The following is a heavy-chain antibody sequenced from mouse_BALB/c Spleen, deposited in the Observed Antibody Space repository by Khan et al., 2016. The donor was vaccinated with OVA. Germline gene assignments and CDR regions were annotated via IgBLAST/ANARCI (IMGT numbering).Heavy chain of an antibody. V-gene: IGHV9-3-1*01. CDR2: INTYTGEP. Sequence: QIQLVQSGPELKKPGETVKISCKASGHTFTNYGMNWVKQPPGKGLKWMGWINTYTGEPTYSDDFNGRFAFSLDTSASTAYLQINILKNEETATYCWARPPYGAYAMENWGQGTSVTVSS. D-gene: IGHD1-1*01. CDR1: GHTFTNYG. J-gene: IGHJ4*01. CDR3: ARPPYGAYAMEN.